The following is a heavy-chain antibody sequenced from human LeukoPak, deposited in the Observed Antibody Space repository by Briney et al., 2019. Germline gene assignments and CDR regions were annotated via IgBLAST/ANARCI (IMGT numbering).Heavy chain of an antibody. Sequence: SETLSLTCTVSGGSISSGGYYWSWIRQHPGKSLEWIGYIYYSGSTYYNPSLKSRVTISVDTSKNQFSLKLSSVTAADTAVYYCARAPVATYYFDYWGQGTLVTVSS. CDR3: ARAPVATYYFDY. V-gene: IGHV4-31*03. CDR2: IYYSGST. D-gene: IGHD5-12*01. J-gene: IGHJ4*02. CDR1: GGSISSGGYY.